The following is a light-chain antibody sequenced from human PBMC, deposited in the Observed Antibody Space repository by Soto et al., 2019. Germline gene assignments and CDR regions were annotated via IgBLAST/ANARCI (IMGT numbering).Light chain of an antibody. CDR2: AAS. CDR1: QSISSW. V-gene: IGKV1-39*01. CDR3: QQTYSAPLFT. Sequence: DIQMTQSPSTLSASVGDRVTITCRASQSISSWLAWYQQKPGKAPKLLIYAASSLQGGVPSRFSGSGSGTDFTLTISGLQPGDFATYSCQQTYSAPLFTFGQGTKLEIK. J-gene: IGKJ2*01.